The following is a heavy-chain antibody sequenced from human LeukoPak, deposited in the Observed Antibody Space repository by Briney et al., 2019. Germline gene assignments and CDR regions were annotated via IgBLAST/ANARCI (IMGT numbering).Heavy chain of an antibody. Sequence: PSATLSLTCAVYGGSFSGYYWSWVRQPPGKGLEWIGEIKLSGRTNYSPSLKSRVTISVDTSKNQFSLKLISVTAADTAVYYCARRYCSSTSCYWDNWFDPWGQGTLVTVSS. CDR2: IKLSGRT. CDR3: ARRYCSSTSCYWDNWFDP. V-gene: IGHV4-34*01. J-gene: IGHJ5*02. CDR1: GGSFSGYY. D-gene: IGHD2-2*01.